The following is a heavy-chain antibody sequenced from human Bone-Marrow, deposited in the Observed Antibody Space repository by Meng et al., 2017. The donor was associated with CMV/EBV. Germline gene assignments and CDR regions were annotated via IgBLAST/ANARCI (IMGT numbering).Heavy chain of an antibody. V-gene: IGHV3-30*04. Sequence: GGSLRLSCAASAFTFSRYSMHWVRQAPGKGLEWVAIISDDGSNKYYADSVRGRFTISRDNSKNTLYLQMNSLKTEDTAVYYCTSPRFWEYSTSWSGDWGQGTLVTVSS. CDR1: AFTFSRYS. CDR3: TSPRFWEYSTSWSGD. D-gene: IGHD2-2*01. CDR2: ISDDGSNK. J-gene: IGHJ4*02.